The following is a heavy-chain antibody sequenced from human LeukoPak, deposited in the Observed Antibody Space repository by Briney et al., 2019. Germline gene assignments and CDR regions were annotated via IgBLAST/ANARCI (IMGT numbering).Heavy chain of an antibody. V-gene: IGHV3-33*01. CDR2: IWYDGSNK. J-gene: IGHJ4*02. D-gene: IGHD3-22*01. CDR3: ARQTVLTHYYYSSYEDY. CDR1: GFTFSSYG. Sequence: GGSLRLSCAASGFTFSSYGMHWVRQAPGKGLEWVAVIWYDGSNKYYADSVKGRFTISRDNSKNTLYLQMNSLRAEDTAVYYCARQTVLTHYYYSSYEDYWGQGTLVTVSS.